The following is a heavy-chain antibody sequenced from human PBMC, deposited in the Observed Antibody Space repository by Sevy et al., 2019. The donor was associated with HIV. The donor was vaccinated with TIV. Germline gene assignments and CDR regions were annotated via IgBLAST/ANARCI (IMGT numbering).Heavy chain of an antibody. CDR2: IWFDGSNT. CDR1: GFTFSTYG. CDR3: ARDLEFYDYGDYGPAFMPDY. V-gene: IGHV3-33*01. Sequence: GGSLRLSCAASGFTFSTYGMHWVRQAPGKGLEWVALIWFDGSNTYYADSVKGRFTISRDIAKNTLHLQMNSLRAEDTAVYYCARDLEFYDYGDYGPAFMPDYWGQGTLDTVSS. J-gene: IGHJ4*02. D-gene: IGHD4-17*01.